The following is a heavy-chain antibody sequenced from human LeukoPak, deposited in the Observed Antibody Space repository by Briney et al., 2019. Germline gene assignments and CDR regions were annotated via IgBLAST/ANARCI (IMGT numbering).Heavy chain of an antibody. D-gene: IGHD6-13*01. V-gene: IGHV1-69*05. J-gene: IGHJ4*02. CDR2: IIPIFGTA. CDR1: GGTFSSYA. CDR3: ARSGYSSSWSWYYFDY. Sequence: ASVKVSCKASGGTFSSYAISWVRQAPGQGLEWMGRIIPIFGTANYAQKFQGRVTITTDESTSTAYMELSSLRSEDTAVYYCARSGYSSSWSWYYFDYWGQGTLVTVSS.